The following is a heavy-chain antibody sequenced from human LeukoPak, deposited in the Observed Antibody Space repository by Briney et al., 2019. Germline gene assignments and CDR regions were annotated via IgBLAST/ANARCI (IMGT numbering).Heavy chain of an antibody. CDR2: IYYSGST. D-gene: IGHD3-10*01. V-gene: IGHV4-30-4*01. J-gene: IGHJ4*02. CDR3: AGAVWFGEPHYFDY. Sequence: SETLSLTCTVSGGSISSSDYHWSWIRQPPGTGLEWIGYIYYSGSTYYNPSLKSRVTISVDTSKNQFSLKLSSVTAADTAVYYCAGAVWFGEPHYFDYWGQGTLVTVSS. CDR1: GGSISSSDYH.